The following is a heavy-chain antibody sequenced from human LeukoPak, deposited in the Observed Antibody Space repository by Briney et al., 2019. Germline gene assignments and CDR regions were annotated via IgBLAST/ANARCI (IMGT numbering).Heavy chain of an antibody. V-gene: IGHV4-59*01. J-gene: IGHJ4*02. CDR1: SDSISSYY. CDR2: IYYSGST. CDR3: ARADLDY. Sequence: SETLSLTCTVSSDSISSYYWSWIRQPPGRGLEWIGYIYYSGSTNYNPSLKSRVTISVDTSKNQFSLKLSSVTAADTAVYYCARADLDYWGQGTLVTVSS.